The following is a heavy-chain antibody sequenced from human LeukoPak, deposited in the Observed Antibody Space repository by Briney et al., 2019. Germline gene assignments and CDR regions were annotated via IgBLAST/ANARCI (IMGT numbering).Heavy chain of an antibody. CDR2: IYHSGST. V-gene: IGHV4-4*02. CDR3: ARTAGVTISDFQF. Sequence: SGTLSLTCAVSGGSISSDNWWRWVRQPPGKGLEWIGEIYHSGSTNYNPSLKSRVSISVDKSKNQFSLKLTSVTAADTAVYYCARTAGVTISDFQFWGQGALVTVSS. J-gene: IGHJ4*02. D-gene: IGHD4-17*01. CDR1: GGSISSDNW.